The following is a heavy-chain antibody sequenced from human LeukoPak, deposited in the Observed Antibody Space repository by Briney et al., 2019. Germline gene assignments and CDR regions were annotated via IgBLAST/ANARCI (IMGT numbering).Heavy chain of an antibody. Sequence: GRSLRLSCAASGFTFSSYSMHWVRQAPGKGLEWLTLISYHGSNKEYTDSVKGRFTISRDNSKNTLFLQMNSLRTEDTAIYFCARSPERLGQGYLDSWGQGTLVTVSS. CDR2: ISYHGSNK. CDR1: GFTFSSYS. CDR3: ARSPERLGQGYLDS. J-gene: IGHJ4*02. D-gene: IGHD3/OR15-3a*01. V-gene: IGHV3-30*04.